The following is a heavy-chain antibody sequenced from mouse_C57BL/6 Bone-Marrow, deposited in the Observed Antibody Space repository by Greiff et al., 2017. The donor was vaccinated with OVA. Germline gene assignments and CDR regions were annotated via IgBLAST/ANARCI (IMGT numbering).Heavy chain of an antibody. CDR1: GFTFSDAW. J-gene: IGHJ1*03. Sequence: DVKLQESGGGLVQPGGSMKLSCAASGFTFSDAWMDWVRQSPEKGLEWVAEIRNKANNHATYYAESVKGRFTISRDDSKSSVYLQMNSLRAEDTGIYYCTRALPVITTVVDWYFDVWGTGTTVTVSS. CDR2: IRNKANNHAT. CDR3: TRALPVITTVVDWYFDV. D-gene: IGHD1-1*01. V-gene: IGHV6-6*01.